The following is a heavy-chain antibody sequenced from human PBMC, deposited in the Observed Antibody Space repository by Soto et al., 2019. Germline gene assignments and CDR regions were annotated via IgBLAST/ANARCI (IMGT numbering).Heavy chain of an antibody. J-gene: IGHJ5*02. CDR1: GFTFSSYA. V-gene: IGHV3-64D*08. Sequence: GGSLRLSCSASGFTFSSYAMHWVRQAPGKGLEYVSAISSNGGSTYYADSVKGRFTISRDNSKNTLYLQMSSLRAEDTAVYYCVKSTAAGNNWFDPWGQGTLVTVSS. CDR2: ISSNGGST. CDR3: VKSTAAGNNWFDP. D-gene: IGHD6-13*01.